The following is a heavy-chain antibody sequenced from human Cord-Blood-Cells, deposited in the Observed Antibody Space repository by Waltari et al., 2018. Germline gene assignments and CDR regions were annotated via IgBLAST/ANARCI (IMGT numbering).Heavy chain of an antibody. Sequence: QVQLVQSGAEVKKPGASVKVSCKASGYTFTSYGISWVRQAPGQGLEWMGWVSAYNGNTNYAQKLQGRVTMTTDTSTSTAYMELRSLRSDDTAVYYCARVYYYDSSGYYPPDYWGQGTLVTVSS. J-gene: IGHJ4*02. D-gene: IGHD3-22*01. V-gene: IGHV1-18*01. CDR1: GYTFTSYG. CDR3: ARVYYYDSSGYYPPDY. CDR2: VSAYNGNT.